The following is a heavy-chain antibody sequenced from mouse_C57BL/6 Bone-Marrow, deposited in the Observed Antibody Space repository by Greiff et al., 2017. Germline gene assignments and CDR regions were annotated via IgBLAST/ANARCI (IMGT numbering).Heavy chain of an antibody. J-gene: IGHJ1*03. CDR1: GYTFTSYW. D-gene: IGHD1-1*01. V-gene: IGHV1-55*01. CDR3: ARLITTDWYFDV. CDR2: IYPGSGST. Sequence: QVQLQQPGAELVKPGASVQMSCKASGYTFTSYWITWVKQRPGQGLEWIGDIYPGSGSTNYNEKFKSKATLTVDTSSSTAYMQLSSLTSEDSAVXYCARLITTDWYFDVWGTGTTVTVFS.